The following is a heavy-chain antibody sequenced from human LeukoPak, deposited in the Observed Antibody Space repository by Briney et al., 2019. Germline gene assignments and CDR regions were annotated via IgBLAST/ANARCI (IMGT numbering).Heavy chain of an antibody. Sequence: GASVKVSCKASGGTFSSYAISWVRQAPGHRLKWRGGIIPIFGTANSAKKLHGRVTSTADQSTSTAYMELSSLRSEETAVYYCARVSGPGRNVLRYFDWLAPRAYYFDYWGQGTLVTVSS. V-gene: IGHV1-69*01. CDR1: GGTFSSYA. J-gene: IGHJ4*02. CDR3: ARVSGPGRNVLRYFDWLAPRAYYFDY. D-gene: IGHD3-9*01. CDR2: IIPIFGTA.